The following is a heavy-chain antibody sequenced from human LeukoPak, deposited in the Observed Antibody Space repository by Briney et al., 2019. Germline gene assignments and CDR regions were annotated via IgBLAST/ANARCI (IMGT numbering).Heavy chain of an antibody. V-gene: IGHV1-24*01. CDR2: FDPEDGET. CDR1: GYTLTELS. D-gene: IGHD2-2*01. Sequence: GASVKVSCKVSGYTLTELSMHWVRQAPGKGLEWMGGFDPEDGETIYAQKFQGRVTMTEDTSTDTAYMELSSLRSEDTAVYYCARGSTMAYQLLSFDYWGQGTLVTVSS. CDR3: ARGSTMAYQLLSFDY. J-gene: IGHJ4*02.